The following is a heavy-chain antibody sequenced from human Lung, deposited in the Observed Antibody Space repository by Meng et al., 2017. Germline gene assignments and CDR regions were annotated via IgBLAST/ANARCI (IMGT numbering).Heavy chain of an antibody. V-gene: IGHV1-2*06. CDR1: GYTFTDYY. J-gene: IGHJ4*02. CDR3: ARENVGAGGYDFDF. CDR2: INPNSGGT. D-gene: IGHD5-12*01. Sequence: QVQLVQSGAEVKKPGASVTVSCKASGYTFTDYYIHWVRQAPGQGLEWMGRINPNSGGTNYVQKFQGRVTMTRDTSISTAYMELTRLRSDDTAIYYCARENVGAGGYDFDFWGRGTLVTVSS.